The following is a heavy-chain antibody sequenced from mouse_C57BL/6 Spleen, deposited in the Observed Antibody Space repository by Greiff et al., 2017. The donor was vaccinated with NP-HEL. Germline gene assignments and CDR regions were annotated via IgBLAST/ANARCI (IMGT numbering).Heavy chain of an antibody. CDR2: FHPYNDDT. CDR1: GYTFTTYP. CDR3: AITTVVATRWYFDV. V-gene: IGHV1-47*01. Sequence: VHLVESGAELVKPGASVKMSCKASGYTFTTYPIEWMKQNHGKSLEWIGNFHPYNDDTKYNEKFKGKATLTVEKSSSTVYLELSRLTSDDSAVYYCAITTVVATRWYFDVWGTGTTVTVSS. D-gene: IGHD1-1*01. J-gene: IGHJ1*03.